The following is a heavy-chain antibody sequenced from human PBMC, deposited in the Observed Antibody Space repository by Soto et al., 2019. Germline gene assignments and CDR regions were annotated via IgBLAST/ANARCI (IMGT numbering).Heavy chain of an antibody. J-gene: IGHJ5*02. D-gene: IGHD2-15*01. V-gene: IGHV1-69*06. CDR3: ARDLGGCSGGSCRYNWFDP. Sequence: QVQLVQSGAEVKEPGSSVKVSCKASGGTISSYVISWVRQAPGQGPEWMGGIIPMYGTVNYAQNFQDRVTIVADTSTSTAYMELSSLRSEDTAVYYCARDLGGCSGGSCRYNWFDPWGQGTLVTVSS. CDR2: IIPMYGTV. CDR1: GGTISSYV.